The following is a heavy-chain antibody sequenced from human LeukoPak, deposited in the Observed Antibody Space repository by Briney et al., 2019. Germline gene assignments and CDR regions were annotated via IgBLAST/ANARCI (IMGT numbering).Heavy chain of an antibody. J-gene: IGHJ4*02. CDR2: ISSSGSTI. V-gene: IGHV3-48*03. CDR3: ASFSRQQLAFDY. Sequence: GGSLRLSCAASGFTFSSYEMNWVRQAPGKGLEWVSYISSSGSTIYYADSVKGRFTISRDNAKNSLYLQMNSLRAEDTAVYYCASFSRQQLAFDYWGQGTLVTVSS. D-gene: IGHD6-13*01. CDR1: GFTFSSYE.